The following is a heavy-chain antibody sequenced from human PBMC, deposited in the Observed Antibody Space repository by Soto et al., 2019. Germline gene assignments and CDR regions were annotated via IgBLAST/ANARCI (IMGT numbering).Heavy chain of an antibody. J-gene: IGHJ4*02. V-gene: IGHV2-70*01. Sequence: GSRPTLVNPTQTLTLTCTFSGFSLSTSGMCVSWIRQPPGKALEWLALIDWDDDKYYSTSLKTRLTISKDTSKNQVVLTMTNMDPVDTATYYCARASSSSWIFDYWGQGTLVTVSS. CDR1: GFSLSTSGMC. D-gene: IGHD6-13*01. CDR2: IDWDDDK. CDR3: ARASSSSWIFDY.